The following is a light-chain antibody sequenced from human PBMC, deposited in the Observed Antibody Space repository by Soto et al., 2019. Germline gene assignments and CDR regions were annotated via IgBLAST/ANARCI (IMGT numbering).Light chain of an antibody. CDR2: GAA. CDR3: QRYGSSPT. CDR1: QTISSDY. V-gene: IGKV3-20*01. Sequence: EIVMTQSPVALSVSPGERATLSCRASQTISSDYLAWYQQKPGQAPRLLIFGAATRAADIPDRFSGSGSGTDFTLTISRLEPEDFAVYYCQRYGSSPTFGQGTKVDI. J-gene: IGKJ1*01.